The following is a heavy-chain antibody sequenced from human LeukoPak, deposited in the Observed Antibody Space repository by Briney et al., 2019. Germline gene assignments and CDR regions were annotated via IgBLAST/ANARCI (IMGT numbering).Heavy chain of an antibody. D-gene: IGHD3-3*01. CDR1: GGSISSYY. CDR2: IYYSGST. Sequence: PSETLSLTCSVSGGSISSYYWSWIRQPPGKGLEWIGYIYYSGSTNYNPSLKSRVTISVDTSKNQFSLKLSSVTAADTAVYYCARGGGYYDFWSGYGYWGQGTLVAVSS. V-gene: IGHV4-59*01. J-gene: IGHJ4*02. CDR3: ARGGGYYDFWSGYGY.